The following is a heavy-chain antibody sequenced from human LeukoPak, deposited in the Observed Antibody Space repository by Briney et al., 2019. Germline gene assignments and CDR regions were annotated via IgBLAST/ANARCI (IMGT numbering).Heavy chain of an antibody. CDR1: GYTLTELS. J-gene: IGHJ4*02. CDR2: FDPEDGET. D-gene: IGHD3-16*01. V-gene: IGHV1-24*01. CDR3: ATVGGRRIGFDY. Sequence: ASVKVSCKVSGYTLTELSMHWVRQAPGKGLEWMGGFDPEDGETIYAQKFQGRVTMTEDTSTDTAYMELSSLRSEDTAVYYCATVGGRRIGFDYWGQGTLVTVSS.